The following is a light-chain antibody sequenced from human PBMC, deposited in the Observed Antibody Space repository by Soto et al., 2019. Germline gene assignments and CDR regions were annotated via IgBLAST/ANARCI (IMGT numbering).Light chain of an antibody. Sequence: EIVVTQSPSPLSVSPGERATLSCRASQSVNTNFAWYQQKPGQAPRLLIYGASTRATGIPAGFSGSGSGTEFTLTISSLQSEDFAVYYCQQYNNWPPWTFGQGTKVDIK. CDR1: QSVNTN. CDR2: GAS. J-gene: IGKJ1*01. V-gene: IGKV3-15*01. CDR3: QQYNNWPPWT.